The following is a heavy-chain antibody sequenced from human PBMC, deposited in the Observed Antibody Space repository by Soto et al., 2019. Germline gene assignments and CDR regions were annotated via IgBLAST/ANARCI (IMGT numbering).Heavy chain of an antibody. CDR3: AAVAQPPLLRYFDWSPYNWFDP. J-gene: IGHJ5*02. Sequence: SVNVSCKASGFTFTSSAVQWVRQARGQRLEWIGWIVVGSGNTNYAQKFQERVTITRDMSTSTAYMELSSLRSEDTAVYYCAAVAQPPLLRYFDWSPYNWFDPWGQGTLVTVSS. CDR1: GFTFTSSA. D-gene: IGHD3-9*01. CDR2: IVVGSGNT. V-gene: IGHV1-58*01.